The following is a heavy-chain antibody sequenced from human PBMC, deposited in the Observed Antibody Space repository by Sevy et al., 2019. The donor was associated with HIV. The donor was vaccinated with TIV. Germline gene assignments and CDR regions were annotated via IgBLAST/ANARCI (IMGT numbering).Heavy chain of an antibody. CDR1: GGSISTYY. D-gene: IGHD2-2*01. CDR2: IYDSGST. V-gene: IGHV4-59*13. CDR3: ARAKSGYCSSTSCLDY. Sequence: SETLSLTCTVSGGSISTYYWSWIRQPPGKGLERIGYIYDSGSTNYNPSLKSRLTISVDTSRNQFSLKLSSVTAADTAVYYCARAKSGYCSSTSCLDYWGQGTLVTVSS. J-gene: IGHJ4*02.